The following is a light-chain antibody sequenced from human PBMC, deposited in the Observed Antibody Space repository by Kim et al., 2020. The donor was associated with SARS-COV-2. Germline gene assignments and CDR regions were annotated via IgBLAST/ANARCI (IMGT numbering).Light chain of an antibody. CDR1: QRVSSSY. CDR2: GAS. Sequence: SPGEGATLTCRASQRVSSSYLAWYQQKPGQAPRLLIYGASSRATGIPDRFSGSGSGTDFTLTISRLEPEDFAVYYCQQYGSSPRTFGQGTKVDIK. CDR3: QQYGSSPRT. J-gene: IGKJ1*01. V-gene: IGKV3-20*01.